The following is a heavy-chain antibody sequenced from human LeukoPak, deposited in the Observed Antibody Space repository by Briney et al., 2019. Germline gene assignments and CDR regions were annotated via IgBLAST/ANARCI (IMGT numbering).Heavy chain of an antibody. V-gene: IGHV1-2*02. CDR3: ARSYSGYDRFDY. CDR1: GYTFTGYY. J-gene: IGHJ4*02. D-gene: IGHD5-12*01. CDR2: INPNSGGT. Sequence: ASVKVSCKASGYTFTGYYMHWVRQAPGQGLEWMGWINPNSGGTNYAQKFQGRVTMTRDTSISTAYMEVSRLRSDDTAVYYCARSYSGYDRFDYWGQGTLVTVSS.